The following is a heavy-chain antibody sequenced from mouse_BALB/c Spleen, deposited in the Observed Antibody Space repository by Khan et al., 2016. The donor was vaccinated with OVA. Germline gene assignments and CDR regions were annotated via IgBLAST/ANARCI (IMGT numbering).Heavy chain of an antibody. Sequence: EVELVESGPGLVKPSQSLSLTCTVTGYSITSGYAWNWIRQFPGNKLEWMGYISYSGVTSYTPSLKNRISLTRDTSKNQFFLQLNSVTTEDTATYYCARGNYYGYYFDYWGQGTTLTVSS. CDR2: ISYSGVT. D-gene: IGHD1-1*01. CDR3: ARGNYYGYYFDY. V-gene: IGHV3-2*02. J-gene: IGHJ2*01. CDR1: GYSITSGYA.